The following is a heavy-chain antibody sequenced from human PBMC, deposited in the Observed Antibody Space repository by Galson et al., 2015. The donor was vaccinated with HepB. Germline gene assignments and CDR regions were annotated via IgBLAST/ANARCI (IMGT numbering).Heavy chain of an antibody. CDR3: ARVQPYYYDSSGYPTAVHYFDY. J-gene: IGHJ4*02. CDR2: ISSSSSYI. D-gene: IGHD3-22*01. V-gene: IGHV3-21*01. CDR1: GFTFSSYS. Sequence: SLRLSCAASGFTFSSYSMNWVRQAPGKGLEWASSISSSSSYIYYADSVKGRFTISRDNAKNSLYLQMNSLRAEDTAVYYCARVQPYYYDSSGYPTAVHYFDYWGQGTLVTVSS.